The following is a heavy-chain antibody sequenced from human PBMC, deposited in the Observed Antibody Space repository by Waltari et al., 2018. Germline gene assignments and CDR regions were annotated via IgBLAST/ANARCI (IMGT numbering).Heavy chain of an antibody. CDR2: IKQDGSEK. V-gene: IGHV3-7*01. CDR3: TRDRGYFDY. Sequence: LEWVANIKQDGSEKNYVDSVKGRFTISRDNAKNSLYLQMNSLRVEDTAVYYCTRDRGYFDYWGQGILVAVSS. J-gene: IGHJ4*02. D-gene: IGHD3-10*01.